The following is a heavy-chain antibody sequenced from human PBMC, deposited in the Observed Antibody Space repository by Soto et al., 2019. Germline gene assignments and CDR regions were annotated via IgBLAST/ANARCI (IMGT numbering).Heavy chain of an antibody. CDR3: ARRDGDYVGYYYYYGMDV. D-gene: IGHD4-17*01. Sequence: QVQLVQSGAEVKKPGSSVKVSCKASGGTFSSYAISWVRQAPGQGLEWMGGIIPIFGTANYAQKFQGRVTITADESTRTAYMELSSLRSEDTAVYYCARRDGDYVGYYYYYGMDVWGQGTTVTVSS. CDR1: GGTFSSYA. V-gene: IGHV1-69*12. J-gene: IGHJ6*02. CDR2: IIPIFGTA.